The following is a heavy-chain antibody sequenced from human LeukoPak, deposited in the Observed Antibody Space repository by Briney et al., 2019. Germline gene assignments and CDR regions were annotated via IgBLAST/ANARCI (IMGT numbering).Heavy chain of an antibody. CDR3: ARRYTYGSDFDR. Sequence: ASVKVSCKASGYTFTSYDINWVRQAHGQGLEWMGWINPVTGKTGYAQKFQGRVTVTSNSSINTAYMDLSGLRSEDTAVYFCARRYTYGSDFDRWGQGTLVTVSS. V-gene: IGHV1-8*01. D-gene: IGHD5-18*01. J-gene: IGHJ4*02. CDR1: GYTFTSYD. CDR2: INPVTGKT.